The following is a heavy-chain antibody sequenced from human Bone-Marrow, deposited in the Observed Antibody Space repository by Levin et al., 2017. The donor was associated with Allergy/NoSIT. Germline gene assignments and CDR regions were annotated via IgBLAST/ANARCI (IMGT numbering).Heavy chain of an antibody. J-gene: IGHJ4*02. D-gene: IGHD3-22*01. V-gene: IGHV3-7*01. Sequence: GESLKISCAASGFTFSSYWMSWVRQAPGKGLEWVANIKQDGSEKYYVDSVKGRFTISRDNAKNSLYLQMNSLRAEDTAVYYCARDLDYDSSGYYSAADYWGQGTLVTVSS. CDR3: ARDLDYDSSGYYSAADY. CDR1: GFTFSSYW. CDR2: IKQDGSEK.